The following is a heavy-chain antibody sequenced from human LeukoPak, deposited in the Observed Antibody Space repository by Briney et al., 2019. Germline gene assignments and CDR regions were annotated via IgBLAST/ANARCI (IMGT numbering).Heavy chain of an antibody. CDR1: GFTFSSYS. CDR2: ISSSSSTI. Sequence: PGGSLRLSCAASGFTFSSYSMNWVRQAPGKGLEWVSYISSSSSTIYYADSVKGRFTISRDNAKNSLYLQMNSLRDEDTAVYYCARIDSSSWYGDLAYWGQGTLVTVPS. D-gene: IGHD6-13*01. CDR3: ARIDSSSWYGDLAY. J-gene: IGHJ4*02. V-gene: IGHV3-48*02.